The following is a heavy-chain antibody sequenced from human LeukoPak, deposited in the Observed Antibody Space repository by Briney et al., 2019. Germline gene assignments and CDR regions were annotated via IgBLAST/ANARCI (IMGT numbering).Heavy chain of an antibody. J-gene: IGHJ4*02. CDR1: GFRFDNYA. D-gene: IGHD1-26*01. CDR2: ISWNSGNI. V-gene: IGHV3-9*01. CDR3: AKGGGSYFFDY. Sequence: PGRSLRLSCAASGFRFDNYAMHWVRQVPGKGLEWVSSISWNSGNIDYVDSMKGRLTISRDNAKSSLYLKMNSLRAEDTALYYCAKGGGSYFFDYWGQGSLVTVSS.